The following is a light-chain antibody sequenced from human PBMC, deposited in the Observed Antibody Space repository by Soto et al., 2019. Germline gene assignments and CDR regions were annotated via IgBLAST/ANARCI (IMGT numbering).Light chain of an antibody. Sequence: EIVLTQSPGTLSLSPGERATLSCRASQSVSSNLAWYQQKPGQAPRLLIYGASTRATGIPARFSGSGSGTEFTLTISSLQSEDFAVYYCQQYNNWPRITFGQGTRLEI. CDR1: QSVSSN. CDR3: QQYNNWPRIT. J-gene: IGKJ5*01. CDR2: GAS. V-gene: IGKV3-15*01.